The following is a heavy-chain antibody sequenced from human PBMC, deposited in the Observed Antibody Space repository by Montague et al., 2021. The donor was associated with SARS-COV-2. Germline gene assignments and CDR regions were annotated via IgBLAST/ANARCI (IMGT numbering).Heavy chain of an antibody. CDR1: DGYISSGSYY. CDR3: ARDLSSGWSYWFDP. J-gene: IGHJ5*02. Sequence: TLSLTCTVSDGYISSGSYYWSWIRQPAGRGMEWIGRIYASGSTKYNPSLKSRVTISVDTSKNQFSLKVSSVTAADTAVYYCARDLSSGWSYWFDPWGQGTLVTVSS. D-gene: IGHD6-13*01. CDR2: IYASGST. V-gene: IGHV4-61*02.